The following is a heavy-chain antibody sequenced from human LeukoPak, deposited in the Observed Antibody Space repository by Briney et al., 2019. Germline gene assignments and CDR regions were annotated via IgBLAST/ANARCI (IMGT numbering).Heavy chain of an antibody. D-gene: IGHD6-19*01. CDR1: GFTFSSYA. CDR2: ISYDGSNK. CDR3: ARAPGIAVAGTGLGFDY. J-gene: IGHJ4*02. Sequence: GGSLRLSCAASGFTFSSYAMHWVRQAPGKGLEWVAVISYDGSNKYYADSVKGRFTISRDNSKNTLYLQMNSLRAEDTAVYYCARAPGIAVAGTGLGFDYWGQGTLVTVSS. V-gene: IGHV3-30-3*01.